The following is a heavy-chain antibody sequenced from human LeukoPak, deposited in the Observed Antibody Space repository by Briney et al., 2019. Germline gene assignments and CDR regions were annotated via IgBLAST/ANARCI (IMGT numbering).Heavy chain of an antibody. CDR3: ARLYYDSSGYYYLDY. J-gene: IGHJ4*02. CDR2: VYYSGST. V-gene: IGHV4-59*01. CDR1: GGSISSYY. Sequence: SETLSLTCTVSGGSISSYYWSWIRQPPGKGLEWIGYVYYSGSTNYNPSLKSRVTISVDTSKNQFSLKLSSVTAADTAVYYCARLYYDSSGYYYLDYWGQGTLVTVSS. D-gene: IGHD3-22*01.